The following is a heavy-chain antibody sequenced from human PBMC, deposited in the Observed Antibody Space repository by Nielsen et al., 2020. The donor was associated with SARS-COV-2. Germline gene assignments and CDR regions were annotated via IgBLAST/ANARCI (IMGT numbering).Heavy chain of an antibody. CDR3: ARDGSPDFWSTSYFDY. CDR1: GYTFTSYY. CDR2: IIPLLAIA. J-gene: IGHJ4*02. Sequence: SVKVSCKASGYTFTSYYMHWVRQAPGQGLEWMGRIIPLLAIANYAQKFQGRVTITADKSTRTAYMELSSLTSEDTAVYYCARDGSPDFWSTSYFDYWGQGTLVTVSS. D-gene: IGHD3-3*01. V-gene: IGHV1-69*04.